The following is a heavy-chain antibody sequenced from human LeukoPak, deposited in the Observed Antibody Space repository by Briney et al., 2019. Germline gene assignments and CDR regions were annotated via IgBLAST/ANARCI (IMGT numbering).Heavy chain of an antibody. CDR1: GFTFSDYY. J-gene: IGHJ4*02. V-gene: IGHV3-11*01. CDR2: ISSSGSTI. CDR3: ARDPDYGDYFFDY. D-gene: IGHD4-17*01. Sequence: GGSLRLSCAASGFTFSDYYMSWIRQAPGKGLKWVSYISSSGSTIYYADSVKGRFTISRDNAKNSLYLQMNSLRAEDTAVHYCARDPDYGDYFFDYWGQGTLVTVSS.